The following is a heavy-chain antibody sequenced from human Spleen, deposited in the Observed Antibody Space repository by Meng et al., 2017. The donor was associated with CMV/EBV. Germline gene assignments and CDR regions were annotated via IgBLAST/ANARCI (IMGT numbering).Heavy chain of an antibody. Sequence: GESLKISFAASGFTFSSYSMNWVRQAPGKGLEWVSSISSSSSYIYYADSVKGRFTISRDNAKNSLYLQMNSLRAEDTAVYYCARAPTTQRWEIDYWGQGTLVTVSS. CDR2: ISSSSSYI. CDR1: GFTFSSYS. J-gene: IGHJ4*02. D-gene: IGHD1-26*01. V-gene: IGHV3-21*01. CDR3: ARAPTTQRWEIDY.